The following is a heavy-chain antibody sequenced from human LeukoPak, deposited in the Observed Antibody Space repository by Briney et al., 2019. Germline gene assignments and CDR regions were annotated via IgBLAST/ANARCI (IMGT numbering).Heavy chain of an antibody. Sequence: SVKVSCKASGGTFSSYAISWVRQAPGQGLEWMGGIIPIFGTANYAQKFQGRVTITADESTSTAYMELSSLRSEDTAVYYCARDDRYSYGYSQSGHFDYWGQGILVTVSS. CDR2: IIPIFGTA. CDR1: GGTFSSYA. J-gene: IGHJ4*02. CDR3: ARDDRYSYGYSQSGHFDY. V-gene: IGHV1-69*13. D-gene: IGHD5-18*01.